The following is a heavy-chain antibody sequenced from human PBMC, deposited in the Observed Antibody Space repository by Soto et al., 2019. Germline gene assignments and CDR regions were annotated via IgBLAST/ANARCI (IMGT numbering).Heavy chain of an antibody. D-gene: IGHD1-26*01. Sequence: GASVKVSCKASGYTFTGYYMHWVRQAPGQGLEWMGWINPNSGGTNYAQKFQGWVTMTRDTSISTAYMELSRLRSEDTAVYYCARSFSGTKEIVGATTVPYYYYGMDVWGQGTTVTVSS. CDR3: ARSFSGTKEIVGATTVPYYYYGMDV. CDR2: INPNSGGT. V-gene: IGHV1-2*04. J-gene: IGHJ6*02. CDR1: GYTFTGYY.